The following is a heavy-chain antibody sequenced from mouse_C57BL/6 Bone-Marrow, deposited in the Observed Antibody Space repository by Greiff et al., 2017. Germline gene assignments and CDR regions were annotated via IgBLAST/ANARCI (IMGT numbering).Heavy chain of an antibody. V-gene: IGHV5-4*03. CDR1: GFTFSSYA. Sequence: EVKLMDSGGGLVKPGGSLKLSCAASGFTFSSYAMSWVRQTPEKRLEWVATISDGGSYTYYPDNVKGRFTISRDNAKNNLYLQMSHLKSEDTAMYYCASTYDGYYNYWGQGTTLTVSS. CDR3: ASTYDGYYNY. D-gene: IGHD2-3*01. J-gene: IGHJ2*01. CDR2: ISDGGSYT.